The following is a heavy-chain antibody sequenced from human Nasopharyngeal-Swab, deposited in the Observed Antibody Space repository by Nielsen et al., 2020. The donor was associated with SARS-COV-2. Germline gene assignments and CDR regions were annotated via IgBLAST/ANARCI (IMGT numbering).Heavy chain of an antibody. V-gene: IGHV3-33*01. CDR3: ARDTPLGYYGSGSYENGTDY. J-gene: IGHJ4*02. D-gene: IGHD3-10*01. CDR1: GFTFSSYG. Sequence: GASLKISCAASGFTFSSYGMHWVRQAPGKGLEWVAVIWYDGSNKYYADSVKGRFTISRDNSKNTLYLQMNSLRAEDTAVYYCARDTPLGYYGSGSYENGTDYWGQGTLVTVSS. CDR2: IWYDGSNK.